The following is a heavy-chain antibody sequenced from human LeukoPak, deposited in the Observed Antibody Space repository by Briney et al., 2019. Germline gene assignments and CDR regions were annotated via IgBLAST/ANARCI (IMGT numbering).Heavy chain of an antibody. CDR1: GYTFTSYG. D-gene: IGHD3-22*01. CDR2: ISAYNGNT. Sequence: ASVKVSCKASGYTFTSYGISWVRQAPGQGLEWMGWISAYNGNTNYAQKLQGRVTMTTDTSTSTAYMELRSLRSDDTAVYYCAREGYYYDSSGYPQTYFDYWGQGTLVTVSS. V-gene: IGHV1-18*01. J-gene: IGHJ4*02. CDR3: AREGYYYDSSGYPQTYFDY.